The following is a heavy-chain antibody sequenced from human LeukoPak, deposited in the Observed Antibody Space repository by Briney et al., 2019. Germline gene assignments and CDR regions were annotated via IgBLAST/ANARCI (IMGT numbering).Heavy chain of an antibody. Sequence: GRSLRLSCVASGFTFRNYGMHWVRQAPGKGLEWVAIIWYDGGTKYYADSVKGRFTIPRDNSKNTLYLQMDSLRAEDTAVYYCAKEAEDHRYDYWGQGALVIVSS. CDR3: AKEAEDHRYDY. CDR2: IWYDGGTK. V-gene: IGHV3-33*06. J-gene: IGHJ4*02. CDR1: GFTFRNYG. D-gene: IGHD1-14*01.